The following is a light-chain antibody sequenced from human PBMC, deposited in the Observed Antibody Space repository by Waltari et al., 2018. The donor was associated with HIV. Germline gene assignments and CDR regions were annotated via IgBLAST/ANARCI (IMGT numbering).Light chain of an antibody. V-gene: IGLV2-11*01. J-gene: IGLJ3*02. Sequence: QSALTQPRSVSGSPGQSVTISCTGTSSDFGGYNYVSWYQQHPGKAPKLMIYDVSKRPSWVPDRFSGAKSGNTASLTISGLQAEDEADYYCCSYAGSYIWVFGGGTKLTVL. CDR1: SSDFGGYNY. CDR3: CSYAGSYIWV. CDR2: DVS.